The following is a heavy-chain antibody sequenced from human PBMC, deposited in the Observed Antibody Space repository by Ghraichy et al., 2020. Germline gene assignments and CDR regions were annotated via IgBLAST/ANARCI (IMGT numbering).Heavy chain of an antibody. J-gene: IGHJ4*02. Sequence: LSVTCAASGFTFSSYSMNWVRQAPGKGLEWVSYISSSSSTIYYADSVKGRFTISRDNAKNSLYLQMNSLRAEDTAVYYCARDPYPIDYWGQGTLVTVSS. CDR1: GFTFSSYS. CDR3: ARDPYPIDY. V-gene: IGHV3-48*01. CDR2: ISSSSSTI.